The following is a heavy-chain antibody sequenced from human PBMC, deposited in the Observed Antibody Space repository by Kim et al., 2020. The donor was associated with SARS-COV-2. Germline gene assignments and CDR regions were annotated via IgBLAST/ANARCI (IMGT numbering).Heavy chain of an antibody. CDR1: GGSISSGGYY. CDR2: IYYSGST. Sequence: SETLSLTCTVSGGSISSGGYYWSWIRQHPGKGLEWIGYIYYSGSTYYNPSLKSRVTISVDTSKNQFSLKLSSVTAADTAVYYCARGMRDGYNREFDYWGQGTLVTVSS. J-gene: IGHJ4*02. CDR3: ARGMRDGYNREFDY. D-gene: IGHD5-12*01. V-gene: IGHV4-31*03.